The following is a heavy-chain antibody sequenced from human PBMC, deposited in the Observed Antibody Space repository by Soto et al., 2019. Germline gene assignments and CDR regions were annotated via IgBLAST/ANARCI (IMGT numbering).Heavy chain of an antibody. Sequence: SETLSLTCTVSGGSISSGDYYWSWIRQPPGKGLEWIGYIYYSGSTYYNPSLKSRVTISVDTSKNQFSLKLSSVTAADTAVYYCATLRDTWNALFDYWGQGTLVTVFS. CDR2: IYYSGST. D-gene: IGHD1-20*01. V-gene: IGHV4-30-4*01. CDR1: GGSISSGDYY. J-gene: IGHJ4*02. CDR3: ATLRDTWNALFDY.